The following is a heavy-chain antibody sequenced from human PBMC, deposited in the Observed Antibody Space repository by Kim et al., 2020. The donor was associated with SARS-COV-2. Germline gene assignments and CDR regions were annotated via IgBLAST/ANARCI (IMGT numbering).Heavy chain of an antibody. CDR1: GGSISSSSYY. J-gene: IGHJ5*02. CDR2: IYYSRST. CDR3: AREGAVRFLDNWFDP. Sequence: SETLSLTCTVSGGSISSSSYYWGWIRQPPGKGLEWIGRIYYSRSTYYNPSLKSRVTISVDTSKNQFSLKLSSVTAADTAVYYCAREGAVRFLDNWFDPWGQGTLVTVSS. D-gene: IGHD3-3*01. V-gene: IGHV4-39*07.